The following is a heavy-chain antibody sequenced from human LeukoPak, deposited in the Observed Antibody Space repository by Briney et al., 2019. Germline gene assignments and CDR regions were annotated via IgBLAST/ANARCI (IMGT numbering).Heavy chain of an antibody. D-gene: IGHD6-19*01. CDR2: IKSKTDGGTT. J-gene: IGHJ4*02. V-gene: IGHV3-15*01. Sequence: PGGSLRLSCAASGFTFSNAWMSWVRQAPGKGLEWVGRIKSKTDGGTTDYAAPVKGRFTISRDDSKNTLYLQMNSLKTEDTAVYYCTTGIWQWLPLDYWGQGTLVTVSS. CDR1: GFTFSNAW. CDR3: TTGIWQWLPLDY.